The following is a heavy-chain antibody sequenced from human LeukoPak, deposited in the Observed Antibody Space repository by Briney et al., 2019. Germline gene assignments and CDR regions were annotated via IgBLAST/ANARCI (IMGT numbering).Heavy chain of an antibody. CDR3: ARVSPDYSNQQDYFDY. J-gene: IGHJ4*02. V-gene: IGHV1-69*04. CDR2: IIPILGIA. D-gene: IGHD4-11*01. CDR1: GGTFSSYA. Sequence: SVKVSCKASGGTFSSYAISWVRQAPGQGLEWMGRIIPILGIANYAQKFQGRVTITADKSTSTAYMELSSLRSEDTAVYYCARVSPDYSNQQDYFDYWGQGTLVTVSS.